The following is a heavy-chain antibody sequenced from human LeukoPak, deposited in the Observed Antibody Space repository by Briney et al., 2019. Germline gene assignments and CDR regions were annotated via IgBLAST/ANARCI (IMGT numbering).Heavy chain of an antibody. J-gene: IGHJ4*02. V-gene: IGHV1-2*02. CDR1: GYIFTGYF. D-gene: IGHD3-22*01. CDR3: ARDERYGSSGYPFDY. CDR2: LNPNSGDT. Sequence: ASVKVSCKASGYIFTGYFMHWVRQAPGQGLEWMGWLNPNSGDTNYAQKFQGRVTMTRDTSISTAYMELSRLRSDDTAVYYCARDERYGSSGYPFDYWGQGTLVSVSS.